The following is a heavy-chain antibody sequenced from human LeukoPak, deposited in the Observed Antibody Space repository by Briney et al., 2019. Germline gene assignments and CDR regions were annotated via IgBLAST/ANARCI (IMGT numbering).Heavy chain of an antibody. Sequence: SETLSLTCAVYGGSFSGYYWSRIRQPPGKGLEWIGEINHSGSTNYNPSLKSRVTISVDTSKNQFSLKLSSVTAADTAVYYCARGSIQLWVTRGYYFDYWGQGTLVTVSS. CDR3: ARGSIQLWVTRGYYFDY. CDR2: INHSGST. CDR1: GGSFSGYY. D-gene: IGHD5-18*01. V-gene: IGHV4-34*01. J-gene: IGHJ4*02.